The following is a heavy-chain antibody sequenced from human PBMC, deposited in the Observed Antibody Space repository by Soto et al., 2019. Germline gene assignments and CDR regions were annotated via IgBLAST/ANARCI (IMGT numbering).Heavy chain of an antibody. Sequence: ASVKVSCKASGGTFSSYAISWVRQAPGQGLEWMGGIIPIFGTANYAQKFQGRVTITADESTSTAYMELSSLRSEDTAVYYCARSPLLRFLEWLSPEFDYWGQGTLVTVSS. D-gene: IGHD3-3*01. CDR2: IIPIFGTA. J-gene: IGHJ4*02. CDR1: GGTFSSYA. V-gene: IGHV1-69*13. CDR3: ARSPLLRFLEWLSPEFDY.